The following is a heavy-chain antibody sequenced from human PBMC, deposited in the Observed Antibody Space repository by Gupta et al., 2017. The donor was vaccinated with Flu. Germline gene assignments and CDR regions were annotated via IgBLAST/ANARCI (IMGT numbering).Heavy chain of an antibody. J-gene: IGHJ5*02. CDR1: GITFSSHA. Sequence: EVQLLESGGGLVQPGGSLRLSCTASGITFSSHAMGWVRQAPGKGLEWVSAISGSGGTTSYADSVKGRFIISRDSSENTLYLQMNSLRAEDTAIYYCAKFSAVSGTFDPWGPGTLVTVSS. CDR3: AKFSAVSGTFDP. D-gene: IGHD6-19*01. CDR2: ISGSGGTT. V-gene: IGHV3-23*01.